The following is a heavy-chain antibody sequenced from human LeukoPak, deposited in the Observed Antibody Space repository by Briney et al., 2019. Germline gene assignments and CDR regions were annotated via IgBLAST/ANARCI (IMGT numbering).Heavy chain of an antibody. CDR1: GGTFSSYA. D-gene: IGHD1-1*01. V-gene: IGHV1-69*06. CDR2: IIPIFGTA. Sequence: SVKVSCKASGGTFSSYAISWVRQAPGQGLEWMGGIIPIFGTANYAQKFQGGVTITADKSTSTAYMELSSLRSEDTAVYYCARGAHNWNEVPYYYGMDVWGKGTTVTVSS. J-gene: IGHJ6*04. CDR3: ARGAHNWNEVPYYYGMDV.